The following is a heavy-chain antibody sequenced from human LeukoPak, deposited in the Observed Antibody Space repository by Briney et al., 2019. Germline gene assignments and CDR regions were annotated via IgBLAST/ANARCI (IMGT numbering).Heavy chain of an antibody. CDR3: ARVPIIYYYDSSEPFDY. V-gene: IGHV1-2*02. D-gene: IGHD3-22*01. J-gene: IGHJ4*02. Sequence: RASVKVSCKASGYTFTGYYMHWVRQTPGQGLEWMGWTNPNSGGTNYAQKFQGRVTMTRDTSISTAYMELSRLRSDDTAVYYCARVPIIYYYDSSEPFDYWGQGTLVTVSS. CDR2: TNPNSGGT. CDR1: GYTFTGYY.